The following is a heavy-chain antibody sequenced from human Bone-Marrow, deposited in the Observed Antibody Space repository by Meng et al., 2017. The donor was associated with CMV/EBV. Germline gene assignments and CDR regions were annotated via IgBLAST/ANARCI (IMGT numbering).Heavy chain of an antibody. V-gene: IGHV4-34*01. D-gene: IGHD1-26*01. CDR2: INHSGST. CDR1: GGSFSGYY. Sequence: GSLRLSCAVYGGSFSGYYWSWIRQPPGKGLEWIGEINHSGSTNYNPSLKSRVTISVDTSKNQFSLQLSSVSAADTAIYYCASLIAGEAGRGNWGQGTLVTVSS. J-gene: IGHJ4*02. CDR3: ASLIAGEAGRGN.